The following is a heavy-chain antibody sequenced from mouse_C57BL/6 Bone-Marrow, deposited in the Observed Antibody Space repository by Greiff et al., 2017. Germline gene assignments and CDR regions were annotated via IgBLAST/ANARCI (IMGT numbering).Heavy chain of an antibody. D-gene: IGHD1-1*01. Sequence: VKLMESGAELAKPGASVKLSCKASGYTFTSYWMHWVKQRPGQGLEWIGYINPSSGYTKYNQKFKDKATLTADKSASTAYMQLSSLTYEDSAGYYCANYYGSSYPPYWYFDVWGTGTTVTVSS. CDR3: ANYYGSSYPPYWYFDV. CDR1: GYTFTSYW. J-gene: IGHJ1*03. CDR2: INPSSGYT. V-gene: IGHV1-7*01.